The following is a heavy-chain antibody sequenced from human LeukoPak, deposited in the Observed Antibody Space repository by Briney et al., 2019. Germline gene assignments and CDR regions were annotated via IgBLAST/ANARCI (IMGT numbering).Heavy chain of an antibody. Sequence: SETLSLTCAVYGGSFSGYYWSWIRQPPGKGLEWIGEINHSGSTNYNPSLKSRVTISVDTSKNQFSLKLSSVTAADTAVYYCARVSVKKTRTFEYWGQGTLVTVSS. CDR3: ARVSVKKTRTFEY. CDR2: INHSGST. CDR1: GGSFSGYY. J-gene: IGHJ4*02. D-gene: IGHD3-16*02. V-gene: IGHV4-34*01.